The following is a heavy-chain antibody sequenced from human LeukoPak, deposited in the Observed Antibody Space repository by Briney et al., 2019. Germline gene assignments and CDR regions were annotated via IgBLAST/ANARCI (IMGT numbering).Heavy chain of an antibody. CDR1: GGSFSGYY. Sequence: PSETLSLTCAVYGGSFSGYYWSWIRQPPGKGLEWIGEINHSGSTNYNPSLKSRVTISVDTSKNQFSLKLSSVTAADTAVYYCARHSSGWYRYRTFDYWGQGTLVTVSP. CDR3: ARHSSGWYRYRTFDY. J-gene: IGHJ4*02. CDR2: INHSGST. D-gene: IGHD6-19*01. V-gene: IGHV4-34*01.